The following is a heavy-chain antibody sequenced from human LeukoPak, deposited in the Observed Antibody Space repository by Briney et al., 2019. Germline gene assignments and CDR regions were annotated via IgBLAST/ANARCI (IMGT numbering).Heavy chain of an antibody. CDR2: IYHSGST. V-gene: IGHV4-30-2*01. D-gene: IGHD2-21*02. J-gene: IGHJ4*02. Sequence: PSQTLSLTCAVSGGPISSGGYSWSWIRQPPGKGLEWIGYIYHSGSTYYNPSLKSRVTISVDRSKNQFSLKLSSVTAADTAVYYCARGDSTGALDYWGQGTLVTVSS. CDR1: GGPISSGGYS. CDR3: ARGDSTGALDY.